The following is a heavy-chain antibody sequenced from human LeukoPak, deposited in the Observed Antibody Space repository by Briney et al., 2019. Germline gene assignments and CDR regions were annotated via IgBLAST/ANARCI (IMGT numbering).Heavy chain of an antibody. J-gene: IGHJ3*02. CDR1: GYTFTSYA. D-gene: IGHD5-12*01. CDR2: INAGNGNT. V-gene: IGHV1-3*01. CDR3: ARDRVATITLGAFDI. Sequence: ASVKVSCKASGYTFTSYAMHWVRQAPGQRLEWMGWINAGNGNTKYSQKFQGRVTITRDTSASTAYMELSSLRSEDTAVYYCARDRVATITLGAFDIWGQGTMVTVPS.